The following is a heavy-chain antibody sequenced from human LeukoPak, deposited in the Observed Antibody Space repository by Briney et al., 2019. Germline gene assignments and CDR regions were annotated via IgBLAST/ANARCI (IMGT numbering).Heavy chain of an antibody. CDR3: AKAAAPYYSMDV. V-gene: IGHV3-9*01. Sequence: GRSLRLSCAASGFTFDDYAMHWVRQAPGKGLEWVSGISWNSGSIGYADSVKGRFTISRDNSKNTLYLQMNSLRAEDTAVYYCAKAAAPYYSMDVWGKGTTVTVSS. D-gene: IGHD6-13*01. J-gene: IGHJ6*04. CDR2: ISWNSGSI. CDR1: GFTFDDYA.